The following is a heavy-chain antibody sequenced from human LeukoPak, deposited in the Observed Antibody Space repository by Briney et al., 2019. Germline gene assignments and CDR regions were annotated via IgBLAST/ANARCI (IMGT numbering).Heavy chain of an antibody. Sequence: ASVKVSCKASGYTFTSYGISWVRQAPGQGLEWMGWISAYNGNTNYAQKLQGRVTMTTDTSTSTAHMELRSLRSDDTAVYYCARPEGGNSNDAFDIWGQGTMVTVSS. CDR3: ARPEGGNSNDAFDI. V-gene: IGHV1-18*01. J-gene: IGHJ3*02. CDR1: GYTFTSYG. D-gene: IGHD4-23*01. CDR2: ISAYNGNT.